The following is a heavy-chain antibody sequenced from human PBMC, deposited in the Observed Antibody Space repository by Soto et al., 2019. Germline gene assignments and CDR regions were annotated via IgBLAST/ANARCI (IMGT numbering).Heavy chain of an antibody. D-gene: IGHD2-8*01. CDR3: ARDCTNGVCYDY. V-gene: IGHV4-4*07. CDR2: IYTSGDT. J-gene: IGHJ4*02. Sequence: SETLSLTCTVSGGSISSYYWSWIRQPAGKGLEWIGRIYTSGDTNYNPSPKSRVTMSVDTSKNQVSLKLSSVTAANTAVYYCARDCTNGVCYDYWGQGTLVTVSS. CDR1: GGSISSYY.